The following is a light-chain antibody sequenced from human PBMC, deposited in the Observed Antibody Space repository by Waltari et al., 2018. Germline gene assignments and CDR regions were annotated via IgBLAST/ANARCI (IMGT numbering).Light chain of an antibody. CDR1: SSDVGFYDF. V-gene: IGLV2-14*01. CDR3: SSYTRRSYWV. Sequence: QSALTQPASVSGSPGQSITISCTGTSSDVGFYDFFPWFQPHPGKAPKVIIYKVNNRPSGVSNRFSGSKSANTASLTISGLQAEDEADYYCSSYTRRSYWVFGGGTQLTVL. CDR2: KVN. J-gene: IGLJ3*02.